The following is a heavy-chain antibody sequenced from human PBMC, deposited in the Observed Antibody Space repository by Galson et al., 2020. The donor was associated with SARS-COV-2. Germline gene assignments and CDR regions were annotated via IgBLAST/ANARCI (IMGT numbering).Heavy chain of an antibody. V-gene: IGHV4-30-4*01. Sequence: VETSETLSLTCTVSGGSISSGDYYWSWIRQPPGKGLEWIGYIYYSGSTYYNPSLKSRVTISVDTSKNQFSLKLSSVTAADTAVYYCARQTSSITMIVVALPGAFDIWGQGTMVTVSS. CDR1: GGSISSGDYY. CDR2: IYYSGST. D-gene: IGHD3-22*01. J-gene: IGHJ3*02. CDR3: ARQTSSITMIVVALPGAFDI.